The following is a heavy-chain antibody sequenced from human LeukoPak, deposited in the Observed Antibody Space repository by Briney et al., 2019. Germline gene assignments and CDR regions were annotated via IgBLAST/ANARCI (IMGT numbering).Heavy chain of an antibody. CDR1: GYTFTNFG. D-gene: IGHD3-22*01. CDR3: ARDRHRRHYYDSSLHPPLDY. CDR2: ISGYNGNT. V-gene: IGHV1-18*01. Sequence: GASVKVSCKASGYTFTNFGISWVRQAPGQGLEWKGWISGYNGNTNYAQKLQGRVTMTTDTSTSTAYMDLRSLSSDDTAVYYCARDRHRRHYYDSSLHPPLDYWGQGTLVTVSS. J-gene: IGHJ4*02.